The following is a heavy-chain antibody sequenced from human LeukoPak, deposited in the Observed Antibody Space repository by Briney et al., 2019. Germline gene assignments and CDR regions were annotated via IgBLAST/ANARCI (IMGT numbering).Heavy chain of an antibody. CDR2: ISYDGSNK. CDR1: GFTFSSYG. Sequence: PGGSLRLSCAASGFTFSSYGMHWVRQAPGKGLEWVAVISYDGSNKYYADSVKGRFTISRDNSKNTLYLQINSLRAEDTAVYYCARDDYWGQGTLVTVSS. CDR3: ARDDY. J-gene: IGHJ4*02. V-gene: IGHV3-30*03.